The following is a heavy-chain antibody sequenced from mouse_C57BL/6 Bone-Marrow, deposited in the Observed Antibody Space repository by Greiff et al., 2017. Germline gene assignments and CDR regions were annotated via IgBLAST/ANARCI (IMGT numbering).Heavy chain of an antibody. CDR3: ARMGDLLSFDY. Sequence: EVQLQQSGPELVKPGASVKISCKASGYTFTDYYMNWVKQSHGKSLEWIGDINPNNGGTSYNQKFKGKATLTVDKSSSTAYMELRSLTSEDSAVYYCARMGDLLSFDYWGQGTTLTVSS. D-gene: IGHD2-1*01. CDR2: INPNNGGT. CDR1: GYTFTDYY. J-gene: IGHJ2*01. V-gene: IGHV1-26*01.